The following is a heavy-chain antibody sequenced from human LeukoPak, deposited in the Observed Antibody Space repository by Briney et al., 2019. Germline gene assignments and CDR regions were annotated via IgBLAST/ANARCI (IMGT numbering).Heavy chain of an antibody. Sequence: PSETLFLTSSVSGGSICGHYWTWIRQPPGEGREGIGQILYPGEPDYNPTLKSRITISVDTSKNQVSLQMSSVTAADSAIYYCARFGVDYDMDVWGHGTTVTVFS. J-gene: IGHJ6*02. CDR1: GGSICGHY. CDR2: ILYPGEP. V-gene: IGHV4-59*11. CDR3: ARFGVDYDMDV. D-gene: IGHD3-16*01.